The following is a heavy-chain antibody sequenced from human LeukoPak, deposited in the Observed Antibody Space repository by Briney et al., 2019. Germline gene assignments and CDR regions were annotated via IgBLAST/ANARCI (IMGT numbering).Heavy chain of an antibody. D-gene: IGHD4/OR15-4a*01. CDR3: ARDEVYGEQYYFDY. J-gene: IGHJ4*02. Sequence: GGSLRLSCAASGFTFSSYSMNWIRQAPGKGLEWVSSISSSSTYVYYADSVKGRFTISRDNAKNSLYLQMNSLRAEDTAVYYCARDEVYGEQYYFDYWGQGTLVTVSS. CDR1: GFTFSSYS. V-gene: IGHV3-21*01. CDR2: ISSSSTYV.